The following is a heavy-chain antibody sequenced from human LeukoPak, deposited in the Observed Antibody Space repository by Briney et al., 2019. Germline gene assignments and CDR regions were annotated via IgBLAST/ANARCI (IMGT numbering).Heavy chain of an antibody. J-gene: IGHJ4*02. D-gene: IGHD3-10*01. CDR3: AKEGNRITSDY. CDR2: ISYDGSNK. Sequence: GGSLRLSCAASGFTFSSYGMHWVRQAPGKGLEWVAVISYDGSNKYYADSVKGRFTISRDNSKNTLYLQMNSLRAEDTAVYYCAKEGNRITSDYWGQGTLVTVSS. V-gene: IGHV3-30*18. CDR1: GFTFSSYG.